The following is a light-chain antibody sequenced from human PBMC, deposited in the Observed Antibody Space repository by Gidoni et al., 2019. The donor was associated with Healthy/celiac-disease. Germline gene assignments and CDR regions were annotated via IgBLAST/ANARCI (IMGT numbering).Light chain of an antibody. Sequence: DIQMTQSPSSLSASVGDRVTITCRASQSISSYLNWYQQKPGKAPKLLIYAASSLQSGVPSRFSGSGSGTDFTLTISILQPEDVATYYCQQSYSTPYTFXXXTKLEIK. J-gene: IGKJ2*01. CDR2: AAS. V-gene: IGKV1-39*01. CDR1: QSISSY. CDR3: QQSYSTPYT.